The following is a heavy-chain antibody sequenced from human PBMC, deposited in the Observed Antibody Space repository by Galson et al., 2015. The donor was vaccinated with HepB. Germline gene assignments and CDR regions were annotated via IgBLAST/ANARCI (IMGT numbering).Heavy chain of an antibody. Sequence: SLRLSCAASGFTFSSYWMHWVRQAPGKGLVWVSRINSDGSSTSYADSVKGRFTISRDNAKNTLYLQMNSLRAEDTAVYYCARDLGDGYNFNWFDPWGQGTLVTVSS. CDR3: ARDLGDGYNFNWFDP. CDR1: GFTFSSYW. D-gene: IGHD5-24*01. CDR2: INSDGSST. V-gene: IGHV3-74*01. J-gene: IGHJ5*02.